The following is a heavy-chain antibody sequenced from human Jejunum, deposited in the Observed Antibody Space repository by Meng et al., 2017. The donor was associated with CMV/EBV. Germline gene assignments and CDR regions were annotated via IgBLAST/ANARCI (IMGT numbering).Heavy chain of an antibody. CDR1: GGSICSGDYD. CDR2: IHDTGST. CDR3: ARGSIFVSFDS. Sequence: QVQLQESGPGLVKPSQTLSLTCSVSGGSICSGDYDWSWIRQPPGKGLEWIGYIHDTGSTSHNPSLKSRVDISLGTSKNQFSLTLNSVAAEDTAVYFCARGSIFVSFDSWGQGTLVTVSS. V-gene: IGHV4-30-4*08. D-gene: IGHD3-3*01. J-gene: IGHJ4*02.